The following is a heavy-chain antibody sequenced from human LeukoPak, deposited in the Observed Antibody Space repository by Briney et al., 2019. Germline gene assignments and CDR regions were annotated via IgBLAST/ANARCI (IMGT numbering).Heavy chain of an antibody. CDR1: GFTFSSYW. CDR3: ARDLWNDGDEVFDD. Sequence: GGSLRLSCAASGFTFSSYWMSWVRQAPGKGLEWVANIKQDGSEKYYVDSVKGRFTISRDNARNSLYLQMNSLRSEDTAVYYCARDLWNDGDEVFDDWGQGTLVTVSS. D-gene: IGHD1-1*01. CDR2: IKQDGSEK. V-gene: IGHV3-7*01. J-gene: IGHJ4*02.